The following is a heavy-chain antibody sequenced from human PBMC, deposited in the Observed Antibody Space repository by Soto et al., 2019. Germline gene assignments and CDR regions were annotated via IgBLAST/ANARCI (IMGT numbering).Heavy chain of an antibody. Sequence: PSETLSLTCDVYGGSFSGYYWSWIRQPPGKGLEWIGEINHSGSTNYNPSRKSRVTISVGTSKNQFALKLSSVTAADTAVYYCARSCFIVDTITPWRKIYGMDVWGQGTTVTVSS. CDR3: ARSCFIVDTITPWRKIYGMDV. CDR2: INHSGST. J-gene: IGHJ6*01. D-gene: IGHD5-12*01. V-gene: IGHV4-34*01. CDR1: GGSFSGYY.